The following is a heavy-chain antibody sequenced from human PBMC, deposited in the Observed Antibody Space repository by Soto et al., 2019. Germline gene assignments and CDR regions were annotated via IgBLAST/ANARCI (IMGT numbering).Heavy chain of an antibody. D-gene: IGHD3-3*01. J-gene: IGHJ4*02. CDR2: IYYSGST. CDR3: ASRRITIFGVVTPFDY. Sequence: SETLSLTCTVSGGSISSSSYYWGWIRQPPGKGLERIGSIYYSGSTYYNPSLKSRVTISVDTSKNQFSLKLSSVTAADTAVYYCASRRITIFGVVTPFDYWGQGTLVTVSS. CDR1: GGSISSSSYY. V-gene: IGHV4-39*01.